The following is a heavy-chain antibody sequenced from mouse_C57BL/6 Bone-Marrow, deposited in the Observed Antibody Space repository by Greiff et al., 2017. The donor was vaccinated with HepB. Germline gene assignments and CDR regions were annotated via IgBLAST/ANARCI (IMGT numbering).Heavy chain of an antibody. J-gene: IGHJ1*03. Sequence: VQLKESGPSLVRPSQTLSLTCTVTGFSINSDCYWIWIRQFPGKKLEYIGYTFYSGITYYNPSLESRTYITRYTSKNQFSLKLSSVTTEDTATYYCARDRTQYYGSSYWYFDVWGTGTTVTVSS. CDR3: ARDRTQYYGSSYWYFDV. V-gene: IGHV3-3*01. D-gene: IGHD1-1*01. CDR1: GFSINSDCY. CDR2: TFYSGIT.